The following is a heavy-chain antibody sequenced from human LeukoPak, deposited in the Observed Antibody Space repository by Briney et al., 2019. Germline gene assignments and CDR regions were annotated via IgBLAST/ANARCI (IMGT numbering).Heavy chain of an antibody. J-gene: IGHJ4*02. Sequence: SETLSLTCTVSGGSISSYYWSWIRQPPGKGLEWIGYIYYSGNTKYNPTLKSRVTISVDTSKNQFSLKLSSVTAADTAVYYCARDAYSYAPDYWGQGTLVTVSS. V-gene: IGHV4-59*01. CDR1: GGSISSYY. CDR3: ARDAYSYAPDY. D-gene: IGHD5-18*01. CDR2: IYYSGNT.